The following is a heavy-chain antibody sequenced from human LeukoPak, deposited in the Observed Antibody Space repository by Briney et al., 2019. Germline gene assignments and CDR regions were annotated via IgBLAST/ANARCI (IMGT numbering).Heavy chain of an antibody. Sequence: SQTLSLTCTVSGGSISSGGYYWSWIRQHPGKGLEWIGYIYYSGSTYYNPSLKSRVTISVDTSKNQFSLKLSSVTAADAAVYYCARDSAWPYYGMDVWGQGTTVTVSS. D-gene: IGHD1-26*01. CDR2: IYYSGST. CDR1: GGSISSGGYY. CDR3: ARDSAWPYYGMDV. V-gene: IGHV4-31*03. J-gene: IGHJ6*02.